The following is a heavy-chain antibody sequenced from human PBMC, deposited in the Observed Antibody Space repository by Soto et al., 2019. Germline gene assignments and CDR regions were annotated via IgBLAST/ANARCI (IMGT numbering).Heavy chain of an antibody. V-gene: IGHV4-34*01. J-gene: IGHJ3*02. Sequence: PSETLSLTCAVYGGSFSGYYWSWIRQPPGKGLEWIGEINHSGSTNYNPSLKSRVTISVDTSKNQFSLKLSSVTAADTAVYYCVRGRRVLRYFDWLPRGCAFDIWGQGTMVTVSS. CDR1: GGSFSGYY. CDR2: INHSGST. CDR3: VRGRRVLRYFDWLPRGCAFDI. D-gene: IGHD3-9*01.